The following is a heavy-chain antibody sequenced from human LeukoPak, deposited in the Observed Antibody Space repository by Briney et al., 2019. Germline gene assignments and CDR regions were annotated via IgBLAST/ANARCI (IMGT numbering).Heavy chain of an antibody. CDR1: GFTFSSYD. Sequence: GGSLRLSCAGSGFTFSSYDMHWVRQAPGKGLEWVSGIGIVGDTYYPGSIKGRFTFSRENAKNSLFLQMNGLRVGDTAVYYCVRGSYCSGGACSPVGAFDIWGQGTVVTVSS. V-gene: IGHV3-13*01. CDR2: IGIVGDT. CDR3: VRGSYCSGGACSPVGAFDI. J-gene: IGHJ3*02. D-gene: IGHD2-15*01.